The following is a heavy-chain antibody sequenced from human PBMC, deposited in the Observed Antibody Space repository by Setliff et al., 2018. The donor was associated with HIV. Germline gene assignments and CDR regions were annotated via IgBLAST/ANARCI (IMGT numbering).Heavy chain of an antibody. CDR1: GGSISSSSYY. D-gene: IGHD3-22*01. J-gene: IGHJ5*02. Sequence: PSETLSLTCPVSGGSISSSSYYWGWIRQPPGKGLEWIGSIYYSGSTYYNPSLKSRVTISVDTSKNQFSLKLSSVTAADTAVYYCARSFPSGYPGWFDPWGQGTLVTVSS. V-gene: IGHV4-39*07. CDR2: IYYSGST. CDR3: ARSFPSGYPGWFDP.